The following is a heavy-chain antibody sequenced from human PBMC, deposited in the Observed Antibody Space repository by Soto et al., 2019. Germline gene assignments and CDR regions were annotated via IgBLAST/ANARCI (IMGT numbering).Heavy chain of an antibody. D-gene: IGHD3-16*01. V-gene: IGHV1-8*01. CDR3: ARGNPFNYAGFDV. CDR1: GYTFSYFD. Sequence: GASVKVSCKASGYTFSYFDINWLRQASGQGPEWMGWMNAKSGDTFFAQRFQGKFNMTWDTSLSTAYMEVGSLTSDDTAMYYCARGNPFNYAGFDVWGQGTMVTVSS. J-gene: IGHJ6*02. CDR2: MNAKSGDT.